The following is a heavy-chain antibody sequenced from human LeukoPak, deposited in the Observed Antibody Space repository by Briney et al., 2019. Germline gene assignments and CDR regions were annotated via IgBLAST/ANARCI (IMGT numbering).Heavy chain of an antibody. CDR3: GRESWGHDPINKYYYYYMDV. V-gene: IGHV4-59*01. D-gene: IGHD7-27*01. Sequence: SETLSLTCTVSGGSISSYYWSWIRQPPGKGLEWIGYIYYSGSTNYNPSLKSRVTISVDTSKNQFSLKLSSVTAADTAVYYCGRESWGHDPINKYYYYYMDVWGKGTTVTVSS. J-gene: IGHJ6*03. CDR1: GGSISSYY. CDR2: IYYSGST.